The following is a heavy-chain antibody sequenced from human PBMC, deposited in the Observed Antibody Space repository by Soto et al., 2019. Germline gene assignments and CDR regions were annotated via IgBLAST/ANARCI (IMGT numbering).Heavy chain of an antibody. CDR3: AREGGVYGPDDAFDI. J-gene: IGHJ3*02. V-gene: IGHV4-59*01. Sequence: TSETLSLTCTVSGGSISSYYWSWIRQPPGKGLEWIGYIYYSGSTNYNPSLKSRVTISVDTSKNQFSLKLSSVTAADTAVYYCAREGGVYGPDDAFDIWGQGTMVTVSS. D-gene: IGHD6-13*01. CDR2: IYYSGST. CDR1: GGSISSYY.